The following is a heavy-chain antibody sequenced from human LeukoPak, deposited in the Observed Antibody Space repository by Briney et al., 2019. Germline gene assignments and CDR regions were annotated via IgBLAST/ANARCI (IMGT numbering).Heavy chain of an antibody. Sequence: GSLRLSCAASGFTFGSYAMHWVRQAPGKGLEWVAIISYDESNKYYADSVKGRFTIPRDNSKNTLYLQMNSLRPEETAVYYGATELREGDSGSQYFQHWGQGTLVTVSS. J-gene: IGHJ1*01. CDR3: ATELREGDSGSQYFQH. V-gene: IGHV3-30*04. CDR2: ISYDESNK. D-gene: IGHD6-19*01. CDR1: GFTFGSYA.